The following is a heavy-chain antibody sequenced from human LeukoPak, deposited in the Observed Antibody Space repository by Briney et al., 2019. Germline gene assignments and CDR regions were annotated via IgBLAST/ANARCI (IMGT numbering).Heavy chain of an antibody. V-gene: IGHV3-9*01. Sequence: GRSLRLSCVASGFTFDDYAMRWVRQAPGKGLEWVSGISWNSGSIGYADSVKGRFTISRDNAKNSLYLQMNSLRAEDTALYYCAKGLWSGYYSEVAPFDPWGQGTLVTVSS. CDR3: AKGLWSGYYSEVAPFDP. CDR1: GFTFDDYA. CDR2: ISWNSGSI. J-gene: IGHJ5*02. D-gene: IGHD3-3*01.